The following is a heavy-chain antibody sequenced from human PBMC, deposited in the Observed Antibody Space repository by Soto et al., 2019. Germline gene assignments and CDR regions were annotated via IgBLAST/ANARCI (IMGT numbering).Heavy chain of an antibody. D-gene: IGHD3-10*01. CDR3: AKFKAGTYEKYHFDY. J-gene: IGHJ4*02. Sequence: EVQLLESGGGLVQPGGSLRLSCAASGFTFSGYAMSWVRQASGKGLEWVAGITDDGVGTYYADSVKGRFSISRDNSKNTLYLQMNGLRAEDTALYSCAKFKAGTYEKYHFDYWGQGTLVTVSS. V-gene: IGHV3-23*01. CDR2: ITDDGVGT. CDR1: GFTFSGYA.